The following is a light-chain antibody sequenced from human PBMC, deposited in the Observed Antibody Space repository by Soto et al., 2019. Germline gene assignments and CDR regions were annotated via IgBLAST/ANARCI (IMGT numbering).Light chain of an antibody. CDR2: GAS. CDR3: QQRSNWPIT. Sequence: EIVMTQSPATLSVSPGERATLSCRASQSVITNLAWYQQKPGQAPRLLIYGASTRAAIIPARFSGSGSGTDFTLTINNLDPEDFAVYYCQQRSNWPITFGQGTRLEIK. CDR1: QSVITN. J-gene: IGKJ5*01. V-gene: IGKV3-15*01.